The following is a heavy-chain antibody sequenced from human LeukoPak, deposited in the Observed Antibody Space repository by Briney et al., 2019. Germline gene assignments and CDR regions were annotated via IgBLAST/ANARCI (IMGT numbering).Heavy chain of an antibody. CDR3: AKDWSKDSYGSGSYVDY. J-gene: IGHJ4*02. D-gene: IGHD3-10*01. CDR1: GFTFSSYG. CDR2: IRYDGSNK. V-gene: IGHV3-30*02. Sequence: QPGGSLRLSCAASGFTFSSYGMHWVRQAPGKGLEWVAFIRYDGSNKYYADSVKGRFTISRDNSKNTLYLQMNSLRAEDTAVYYCAKDWSKDSYGSGSYVDYWGQGTLVTVSS.